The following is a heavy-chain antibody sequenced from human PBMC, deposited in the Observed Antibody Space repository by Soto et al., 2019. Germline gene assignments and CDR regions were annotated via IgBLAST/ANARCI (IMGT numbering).Heavy chain of an antibody. CDR3: ARIGVGWDYYYGMDV. CDR1: GYTFTSYY. CDR2: INPSGGST. Sequence: GASVKVSCKASGYTFTSYYMHWVRQAPGQGLEWMGIINPSGGSTSYAQKFQGRVTMTRDTSTSTVYMELNSLRSEDTAVYYCARIGVGWDYYYGMDVWGQGTTVTVSS. V-gene: IGHV1-46*01. J-gene: IGHJ6*02. D-gene: IGHD3-22*01.